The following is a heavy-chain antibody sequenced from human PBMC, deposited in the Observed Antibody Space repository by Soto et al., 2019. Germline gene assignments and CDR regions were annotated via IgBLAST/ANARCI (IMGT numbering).Heavy chain of an antibody. V-gene: IGHV3-23*01. D-gene: IGHD6-13*01. CDR1: GFTFSSYA. CDR3: AKAAGTAQNYYYYYMAV. J-gene: IGHJ6*03. CDR2: ISGSGGST. Sequence: GGSLRLSCAASGFTFSSYAMSWVRQAPGKGLEWVSAISGSGGSTYYADSVKGQFTISRDNSKNTLYLQMNSLRAEDTAVYYCAKAAGTAQNYYYYYMAVWGKGTTVTVSS.